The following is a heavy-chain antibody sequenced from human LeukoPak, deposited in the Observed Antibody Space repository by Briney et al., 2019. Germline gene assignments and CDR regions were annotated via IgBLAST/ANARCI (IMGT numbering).Heavy chain of an antibody. V-gene: IGHV3-53*01. CDR2: IYSDNT. Sequence: PGGSLRLSCTATGFTFSSYGMSWVRQAPGKGLEWVSFIYSDNTHYSDSVKGRLTISRDNSKNTLYLQMNSLRAEDTAVYYCAIRAGAYSHPYDYWGQGTLVTVSS. CDR3: AIRAGAYSHPYDY. CDR1: GFTFSSYG. D-gene: IGHD4/OR15-4a*01. J-gene: IGHJ4*02.